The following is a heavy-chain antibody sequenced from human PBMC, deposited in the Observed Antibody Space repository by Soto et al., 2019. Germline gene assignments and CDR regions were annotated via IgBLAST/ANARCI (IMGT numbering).Heavy chain of an antibody. D-gene: IGHD3-10*01. Sequence: PGGSVGLSCSSAGFPGTLSDMAAPRQCPGKGLERVSVVYLRGRTYHADSVKRRFTVSRDISTNMFFLQMNKLSAEDMATYCCARAGVERLSFAQCGRGTRVTVSS. CDR1: GFPGTLSD. CDR2: VYLRGRT. CDR3: ARAGVERLSFAQ. V-gene: IGHV3-53*01. J-gene: IGHJ4*02.